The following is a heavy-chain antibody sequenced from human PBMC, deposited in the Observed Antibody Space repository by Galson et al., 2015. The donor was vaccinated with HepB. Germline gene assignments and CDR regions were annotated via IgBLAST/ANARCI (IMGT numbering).Heavy chain of an antibody. Sequence: PALVKPTQTLTLTCTFSGFSLSSYGVAVGWIRQPPGKALEWLALIYWDDDTRYSPSLKSRLTITRDTSKNQVVLTMTNMDPVDTATYYCAHRNSVYDYFDYWGQGTLVTVSS. CDR2: IYWDDDT. D-gene: IGHD5/OR15-5a*01. CDR1: GFSLSSYGVA. CDR3: AHRNSVYDYFDY. J-gene: IGHJ4*02. V-gene: IGHV2-5*02.